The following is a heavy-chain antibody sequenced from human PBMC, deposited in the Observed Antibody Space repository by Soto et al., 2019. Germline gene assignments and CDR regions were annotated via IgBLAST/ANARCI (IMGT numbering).Heavy chain of an antibody. CDR1: GFTFSSYA. J-gene: IGHJ6*02. D-gene: IGHD3-22*01. CDR3: ARVKSHSRGYYTIYYYYGMDG. V-gene: IGHV3-30-3*01. Sequence: QVQLVESGGGVVQPGRSLRLSCAASGFTFSSYAMHWVRQAPGKGLEGVAVISYDGSNKYYTDSVKGRFTISRDTSKNTLYLQRNSLRAEDTAVYYWARVKSHSRGYYTIYYYYGMDGWGQGTTVTVSS. CDR2: ISYDGSNK.